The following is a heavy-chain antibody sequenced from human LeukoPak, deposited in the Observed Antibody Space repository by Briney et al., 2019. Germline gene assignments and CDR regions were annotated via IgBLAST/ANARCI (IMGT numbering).Heavy chain of an antibody. CDR2: INPSGGST. Sequence: ASVKVSCKASGYTFTSYYMHWVRQAPGQGLEWMGIINPSGGSTSYAQKFQGRVTMTRDMSTSTVYMELSSLRSEDTAVYYCASDYLDDAFDIWGQGTMVTVSS. CDR1: GYTFTSYY. J-gene: IGHJ3*02. V-gene: IGHV1-46*01. CDR3: ASDYLDDAFDI.